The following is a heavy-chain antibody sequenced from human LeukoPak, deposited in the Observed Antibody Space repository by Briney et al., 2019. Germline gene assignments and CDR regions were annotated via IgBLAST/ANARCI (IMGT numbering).Heavy chain of an antibody. V-gene: IGHV1-69*05. Sequence: SVKVSCKASGGTFSSYAISWVRQAPGQGLEWMGGIIPIFGTANYAQKFQGRVTITTDESTSTAYMELSSLRSEDTAVYYCARSGALGYCSSTSCYAVATRHYYYYMDVSGKGTKVTVSS. J-gene: IGHJ6*03. D-gene: IGHD2-2*01. CDR2: IIPIFGTA. CDR1: GGTFSSYA. CDR3: ARSGALGYCSSTSCYAVATRHYYYYMDV.